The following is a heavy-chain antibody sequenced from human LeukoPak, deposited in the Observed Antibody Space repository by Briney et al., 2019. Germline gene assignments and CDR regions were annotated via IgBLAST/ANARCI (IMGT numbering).Heavy chain of an antibody. CDR1: GFNFDEYA. CDR2: ISSNSDDI. CDR3: AKDRYCTSSSCPIDY. Sequence: GGSLRLSCVGSGFNFDEYAMHWVRQPPGKGLEWVSGISSNSDDIGYADSVKGRFTIPRDSAKKSLYLQMNSLRAEDTALYYCAKDRYCTSSSCPIDYWGRGTLVTVSS. J-gene: IGHJ4*02. V-gene: IGHV3-9*01. D-gene: IGHD2-15*01.